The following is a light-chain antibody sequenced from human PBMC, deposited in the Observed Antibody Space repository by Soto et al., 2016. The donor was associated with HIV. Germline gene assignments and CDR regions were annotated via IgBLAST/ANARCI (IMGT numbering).Light chain of an antibody. CDR2: DDN. CDR1: NIESKS. V-gene: IGLV3-21*03. CDR3: QVWDTTSDHVV. J-gene: IGLJ2*01. Sequence: ELTQPPSVSVATGKTARTTCGGNNIESKSVHWYQQKPGQAPVLVVYDDNDRPSGIPERFSGSNSANTATLTINRVEAGDEADYYCQVWDTTSDHVVFGGGTKLTVL.